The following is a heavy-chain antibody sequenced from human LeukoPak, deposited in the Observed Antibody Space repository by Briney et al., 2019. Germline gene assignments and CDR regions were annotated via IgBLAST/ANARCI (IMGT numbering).Heavy chain of an antibody. CDR1: GFTFSIYS. CDR3: ARAPGIAAANDY. CDR2: ISGTSSYI. V-gene: IGHV3-21*01. D-gene: IGHD6-13*01. Sequence: RAGGSLRLSCAASGFTFSIYSMNWARQAPGKGREGFSSISGTSSYICYAASVQGRFTISRDNAKNSLYLQMNSLRVEDTAVYYCARAPGIAAANDYWGQGTLVTVSS. J-gene: IGHJ4*02.